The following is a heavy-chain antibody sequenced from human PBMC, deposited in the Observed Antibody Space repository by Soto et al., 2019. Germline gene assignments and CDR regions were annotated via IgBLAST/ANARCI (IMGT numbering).Heavy chain of an antibody. V-gene: IGHV1-69*13. Sequence: GASVKVSCKASGGTFSSYAISWVRQAPGQGLEWMGGIIPIFGTANYAQKFQGRVTITADESTSTAYMELSSLRSEDTAVYYCARERLTRSQETYDDWGQGTLVTVSS. CDR2: IIPIFGTA. J-gene: IGHJ4*02. CDR1: GGTFSSYA. CDR3: ARERLTRSQETYDD. D-gene: IGHD1-26*01.